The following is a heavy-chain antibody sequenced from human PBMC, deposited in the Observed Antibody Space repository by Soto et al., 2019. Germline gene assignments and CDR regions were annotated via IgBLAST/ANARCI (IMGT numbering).Heavy chain of an antibody. CDR3: AKNIGCSGGSCLLHYYYYGMDV. D-gene: IGHD2-15*01. CDR2: ISYDGSNK. J-gene: IGHJ6*02. Sequence: HPGGSLRLSCAASGFTFSSYGMHWVRQAPGKGLEWVAVISYDGSNKYYADSVKGRFTISRDNSKNTLYLQMNSLRAEDTAVYYCAKNIGCSGGSCLLHYYYYGMDVWGQGAKVTVSS. V-gene: IGHV3-30*18. CDR1: GFTFSSYG.